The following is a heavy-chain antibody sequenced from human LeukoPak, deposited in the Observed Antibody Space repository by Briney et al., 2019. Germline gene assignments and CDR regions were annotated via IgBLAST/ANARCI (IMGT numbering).Heavy chain of an antibody. CDR1: GGSISSGDYY. CDR2: IYYSGST. J-gene: IGHJ4*02. V-gene: IGHV4-30-4*08. Sequence: SETLSLTCTVSGGSISSGDYYWSWIRQPPGKGLEWIGYIYYSGSTYYNPSLKSRVTISVDTSKNQFSLKLSSVTAGDTAVYYCARQNRYCSSTSCSKFDYWGQGTLVTVSS. CDR3: ARQNRYCSSTSCSKFDY. D-gene: IGHD2-2*01.